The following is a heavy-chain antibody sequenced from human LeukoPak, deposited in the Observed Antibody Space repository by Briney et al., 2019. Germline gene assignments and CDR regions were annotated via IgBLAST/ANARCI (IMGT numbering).Heavy chain of an antibody. CDR1: GFTFSSYG. D-gene: IGHD1-26*01. J-gene: IGHJ4*02. Sequence: GRSLRLSCAASGFTFSSYGMHWVRQAPGKGLEWVAVISYDGSNKYYADSVKGRFTISRDNSKNTLYLQMNSLRAEDTAVYYCTRSLNSGTYSDYWGQGTLVTVSS. CDR2: ISYDGSNK. V-gene: IGHV3-30*03. CDR3: TRSLNSGTYSDY.